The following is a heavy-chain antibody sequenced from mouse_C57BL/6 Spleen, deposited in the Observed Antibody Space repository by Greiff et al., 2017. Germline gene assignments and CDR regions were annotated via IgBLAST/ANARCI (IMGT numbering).Heavy chain of an antibody. D-gene: IGHD1-1*01. CDR2: INPGSGGT. Sequence: VQLQQSGAELVRPGTSVKVSCKASGYAFTNYLIEWVKQRPGQGLEWIGVINPGSGGTNYNEKFKGKATLTADKSSSTADMQLSSLTSEDSAVYFCARSATTVVATWYFDVWGTGTTVTVSS. CDR3: ARSATTVVATWYFDV. V-gene: IGHV1-54*01. J-gene: IGHJ1*03. CDR1: GYAFTNYL.